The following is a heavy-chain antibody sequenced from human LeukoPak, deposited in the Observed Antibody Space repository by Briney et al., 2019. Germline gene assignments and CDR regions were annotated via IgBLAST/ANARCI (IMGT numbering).Heavy chain of an antibody. J-gene: IGHJ4*02. CDR2: ITGSGGST. CDR1: GFTFNNYA. Sequence: TGGSLRLSCAASGFTFNNYAMIWVRQAPGKGLEWVSSITGSGGSTYYADSVKGRFTISRDNSKNTLYLQMNSLRAEDTAVYYCAKLVGTTDSWGQGTLVTVSS. V-gene: IGHV3-23*01. D-gene: IGHD1-26*01. CDR3: AKLVGTTDS.